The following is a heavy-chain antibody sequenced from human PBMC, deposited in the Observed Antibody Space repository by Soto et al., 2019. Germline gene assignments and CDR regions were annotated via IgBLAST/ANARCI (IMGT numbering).Heavy chain of an antibody. CDR3: AKLSCTSSTCYFPGWFDP. D-gene: IGHD2-2*01. Sequence: TLSLTCTVSGDSISGGASFWSWIRQPPGKGLEWIANVYYSGSSYYNPSLKSRLTISVDTTKNQFSLQLKSMTAADTAVYYCAKLSCTSSTCYFPGWFDPWGQGTLVTVSS. CDR2: VYYSGSS. J-gene: IGHJ5*02. V-gene: IGHV4-31*03. CDR1: GDSISGGASF.